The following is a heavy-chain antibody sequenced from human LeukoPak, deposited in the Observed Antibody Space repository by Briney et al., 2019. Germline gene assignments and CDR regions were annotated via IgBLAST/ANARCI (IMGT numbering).Heavy chain of an antibody. CDR1: GGSISSGGYY. V-gene: IGHV4-31*03. CDR3: ARAAAGPPRIDY. CDR2: IYYSGST. Sequence: PSETLSLTCTVSGGSISSGGYYWSWIRQHPGKGLEWIGYIYYSGSTYYNPSLKSRVTISVDTSKNQFSLKLSSVTAADTAVYYCARAAAGPPRIDYWGQGTLVTVSS. J-gene: IGHJ4*02. D-gene: IGHD6-13*01.